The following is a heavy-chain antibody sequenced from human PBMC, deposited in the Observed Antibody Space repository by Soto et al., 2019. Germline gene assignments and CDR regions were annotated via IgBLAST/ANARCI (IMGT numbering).Heavy chain of an antibody. CDR2: ISSSGSTI. D-gene: IGHD4-17*01. J-gene: IGHJ4*02. Sequence: GGSLRLSCAASGFTFRTYSMNWVRQAPGKGLEWVSFISSSGSTIYYADSVKGRFTISRDNSKNTLYLQMNSLRAEDTAVYYCARALRPSYGDWPLPDYWGQGTLVTVSS. CDR1: GFTFRTYS. V-gene: IGHV3-48*01. CDR3: ARALRPSYGDWPLPDY.